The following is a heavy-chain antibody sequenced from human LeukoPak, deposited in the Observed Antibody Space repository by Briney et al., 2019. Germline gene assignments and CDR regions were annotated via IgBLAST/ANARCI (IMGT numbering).Heavy chain of an antibody. V-gene: IGHV3-23*01. CDR3: AKDTRLTYYYDSSGHHLDY. D-gene: IGHD3-22*01. J-gene: IGHJ4*02. Sequence: GGSLRLSCAASGFTFSSYAMNWVRQAPGKGLGWVSAISGSGGSTYYADSVKGRFTISRDNSKNTLYLQMNSLRAEDTAVYYCAKDTRLTYYYDSSGHHLDYWGQGTLVTVSS. CDR2: ISGSGGST. CDR1: GFTFSSYA.